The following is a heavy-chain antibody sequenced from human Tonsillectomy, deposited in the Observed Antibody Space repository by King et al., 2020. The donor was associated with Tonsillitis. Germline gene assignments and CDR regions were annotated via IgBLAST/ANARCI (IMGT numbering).Heavy chain of an antibody. Sequence: VQLVESGGGVVQPGRSLRLSCAASGFTFRNYGMHWVRQAPGKGLDWVAVISYDGSRKNYADSVKGRFAISRDNSNSTVYLQVNSLRAEDTALYYCARESLYSSGWGIDYWGQGTPVTVSS. CDR3: ARESLYSSGWGIDY. CDR2: ISYDGSRK. V-gene: IGHV3-33*05. J-gene: IGHJ4*02. CDR1: GFTFRNYG. D-gene: IGHD6-25*01.